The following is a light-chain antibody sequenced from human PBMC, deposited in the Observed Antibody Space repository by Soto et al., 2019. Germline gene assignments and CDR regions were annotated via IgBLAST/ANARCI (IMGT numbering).Light chain of an antibody. CDR3: HPFGTTSCT. Sequence: ESVLTQSPGTLSLSPGEKATLSCRASQSVSSSYLAWYQQKPGQAPRLLIYGASSRATGIPDRFSGSGSVTDFTIHVSRLEAEDFALYYSHPFGTTSCTFGQGNQVEFQ. V-gene: IGKV3-20*01. J-gene: IGKJ1*01. CDR2: GAS. CDR1: QSVSSSY.